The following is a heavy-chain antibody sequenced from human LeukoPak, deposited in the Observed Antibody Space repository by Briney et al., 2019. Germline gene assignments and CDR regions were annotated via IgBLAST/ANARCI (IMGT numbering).Heavy chain of an antibody. J-gene: IGHJ4*02. CDR3: ARAPYYYDSSGSLAGTLDY. CDR2: INPNSGGT. Sequence: EASVKVSCKASGYTFTGYYMHWVRQAPGQGLEWMGWINPNSGGTNYAQKFQGRVTMTRDTSISTAYMELSRLRSDDTAVYYCARAPYYYDSSGSLAGTLDYWGQGTLVTVSS. CDR1: GYTFTGYY. V-gene: IGHV1-2*02. D-gene: IGHD3-22*01.